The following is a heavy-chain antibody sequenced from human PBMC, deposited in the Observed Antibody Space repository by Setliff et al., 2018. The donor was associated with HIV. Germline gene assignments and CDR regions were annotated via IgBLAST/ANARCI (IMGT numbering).Heavy chain of an antibody. CDR1: GDTFSTYV. J-gene: IGHJ4*02. CDR3: ARDHQTMLWLDY. Sequence: SVKVSCKSSGDTFSTYVFTWVRQAPGQGLEWMGGVTPILHTTNYAQKFEGRVTITADISTRTVYMELSSLTSEDTAIYYCARDHQTMLWLDYWGQGTLVTVSS. V-gene: IGHV1-69*10. D-gene: IGHD2-21*01. CDR2: VTPILHTT.